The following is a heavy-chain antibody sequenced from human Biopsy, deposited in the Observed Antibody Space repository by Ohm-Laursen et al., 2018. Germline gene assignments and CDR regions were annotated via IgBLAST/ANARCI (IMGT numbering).Heavy chain of an antibody. Sequence: SETLSLTCSVSGGSITGYEWSWIRLAPGKGLEWIGYIYYSGGTKYNPSLASRVAFSVDMPKSQFSLKLYSVTAADAAVYYCARVEAGTYDALDIWGQGTLVAVSA. J-gene: IGHJ3*02. D-gene: IGHD1-26*01. V-gene: IGHV4-59*01. CDR2: IYYSGGT. CDR3: ARVEAGTYDALDI. CDR1: GGSITGYE.